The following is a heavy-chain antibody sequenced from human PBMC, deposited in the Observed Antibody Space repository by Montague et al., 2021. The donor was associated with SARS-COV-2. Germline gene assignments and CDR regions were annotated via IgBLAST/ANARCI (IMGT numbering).Heavy chain of an antibody. D-gene: IGHD2-2*01. CDR1: GDSVTGGNYC. CDR2: VHSSGTT. CDR3: TREVLAAMRPWFDP. J-gene: IGHJ5*02. Sequence: TLSLTCTVSGDSVTGGNYCWTWIRQPAGKGLEWIGRVHSSGTTVYNPSLASGITISLDTSKSQFSLRLSSATAADTAVYYCTREVLAAMRPWFDPWGQGTLVTVSS. V-gene: IGHV4-61*02.